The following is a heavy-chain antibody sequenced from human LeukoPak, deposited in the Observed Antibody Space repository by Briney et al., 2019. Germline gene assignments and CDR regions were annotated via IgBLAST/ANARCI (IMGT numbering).Heavy chain of an antibody. Sequence: SETLSLTCAVYGGSFSGCYWSWIRQPPGKGLEWIGEINHSGSTNYNPSLKSRVTISVDTSKNQFSLKLSSVTAADTAVYYCAKKMYYYDSSGYYRNDAFDIWGQGTMVTVSS. J-gene: IGHJ3*02. CDR2: INHSGST. V-gene: IGHV4-34*01. CDR1: GGSFSGCY. CDR3: AKKMYYYDSSGYYRNDAFDI. D-gene: IGHD3-22*01.